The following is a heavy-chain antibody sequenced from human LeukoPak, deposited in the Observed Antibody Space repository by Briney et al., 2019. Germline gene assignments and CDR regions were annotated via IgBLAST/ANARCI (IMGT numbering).Heavy chain of an antibody. Sequence: GGSLRLSCAASGFTFSSYWMTWVRQAPGKGLERVANIKQDGSEKYYVDSVKGRFTISRDNAKRSLYLQMNSLRAEDTAVYYCARDKSVVATPFDYWGQGTLVTVSS. J-gene: IGHJ4*02. CDR1: GFTFSSYW. V-gene: IGHV3-7*05. CDR3: ARDKSVVATPFDY. CDR2: IKQDGSEK. D-gene: IGHD1-26*01.